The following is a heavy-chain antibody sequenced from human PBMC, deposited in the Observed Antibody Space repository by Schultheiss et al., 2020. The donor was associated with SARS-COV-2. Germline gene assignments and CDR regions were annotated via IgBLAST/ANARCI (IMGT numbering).Heavy chain of an antibody. J-gene: IGHJ4*02. CDR2: IYYSGST. V-gene: IGHV4-59*12. CDR3: ARGDSSGWYRYYFDY. CDR1: GGSISSYY. Sequence: SETLSLTCTVSGGSISSYYWSWIRQHPGKGLEWIGYIYYSGSTNYNPSLKSRVTISVDTSKNQFSLKLSSVTAADTAVYYCARGDSSGWYRYYFDYWGQGTLVTVSS. D-gene: IGHD6-19*01.